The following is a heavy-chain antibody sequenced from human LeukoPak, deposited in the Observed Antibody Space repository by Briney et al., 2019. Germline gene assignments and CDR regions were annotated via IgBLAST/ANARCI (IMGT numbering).Heavy chain of an antibody. V-gene: IGHV4-39*07. D-gene: IGHD3-16*01. CDR3: ARANSLFLGDAFDI. CDR1: GGSIISSSYQ. J-gene: IGHJ3*02. CDR2: IYYSGIT. Sequence: SETLSLTCAVSGGSIISSSYQWGWIRQPPGKGLEWIGSIYYSGITYYNPSLQSRVTTSLDTSKNQFSLKLSSVTAADTAMYYCARANSLFLGDAFDIWGQGTMVSVSS.